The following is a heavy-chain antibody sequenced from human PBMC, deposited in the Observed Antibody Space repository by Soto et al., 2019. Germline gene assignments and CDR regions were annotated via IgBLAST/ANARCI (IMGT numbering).Heavy chain of an antibody. CDR1: GGSISSGGYY. V-gene: IGHV4-31*03. D-gene: IGHD3-3*01. Sequence: PSETLSLTCTFSGGSISSGGYYWSWVRQHPGKGLEWIGYIYYSGSTYYNPSLKSRVTISVDTSKNQFSLKLSSVTAADTAVYYCAREKSAITIFGVVTTQNWFDPWGQGTLVTVSS. CDR2: IYYSGST. J-gene: IGHJ5*02. CDR3: AREKSAITIFGVVTTQNWFDP.